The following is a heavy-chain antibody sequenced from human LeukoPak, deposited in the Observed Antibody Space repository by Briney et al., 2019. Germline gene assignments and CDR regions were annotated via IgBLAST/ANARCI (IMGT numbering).Heavy chain of an antibody. J-gene: IGHJ6*02. D-gene: IGHD1-26*01. Sequence: PRGSLRLSCAASGFTFSTYLMHWVGQAPGKGLVWVSHINSDGSITNYADSVKGRFTISRDNAKNTLYLQMNSLRAEDTAVYYCARRSGVGATQVTNPNYGMDVWGQGTTVTVSS. CDR3: ARRSGVGATQVTNPNYGMDV. CDR2: INSDGSIT. V-gene: IGHV3-74*01. CDR1: GFTFSTYL.